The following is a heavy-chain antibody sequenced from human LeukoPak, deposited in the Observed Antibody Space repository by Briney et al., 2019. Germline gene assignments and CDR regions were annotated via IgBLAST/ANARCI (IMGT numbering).Heavy chain of an antibody. Sequence: GGSLRLSCAASGFTVSSNYMSWVRQAPGKGLEWVGRIKSKTDGGTTDYAAPVKGRFTISRDDSKNTLYLQMNSLKTEDTAVYYCTTVGWEVVEGLYWGQGTLVTVSS. CDR1: GFTVSSNY. J-gene: IGHJ4*02. CDR2: IKSKTDGGTT. D-gene: IGHD3-3*01. V-gene: IGHV3-15*01. CDR3: TTVGWEVVEGLY.